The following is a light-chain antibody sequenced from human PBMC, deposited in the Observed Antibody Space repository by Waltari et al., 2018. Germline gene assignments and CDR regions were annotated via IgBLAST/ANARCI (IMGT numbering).Light chain of an antibody. CDR2: WAS. CDR3: QQYYGTPLT. J-gene: IGKJ4*01. Sequence: DIVMTQSPDSLAVSLGERATINCKSSQSVFYSSNNKDYLAWYQQKPGQPHKLLIYWASTRESGVPDRFRGSGSETEFTLTISSLQAEDVAVYYCQQYYGTPLTFGGGTKVEVK. CDR1: QSVFYSSNNKDY. V-gene: IGKV4-1*01.